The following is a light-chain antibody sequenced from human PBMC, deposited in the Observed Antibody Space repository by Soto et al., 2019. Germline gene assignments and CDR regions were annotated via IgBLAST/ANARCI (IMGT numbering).Light chain of an antibody. CDR2: HVS. CDR3: SSYTGSSTHVV. CDR1: SSDVGGYNY. Sequence: QSALTQPASVSGSPGQSITISCTGTSSDVGGYNYVSWYQQHPGKAPKLMIYHVSNRPSGVSNRFSGSKSGNTASLTISGLQAEDEADYYCSSYTGSSTHVVFGGGTKLTVL. V-gene: IGLV2-14*03. J-gene: IGLJ2*01.